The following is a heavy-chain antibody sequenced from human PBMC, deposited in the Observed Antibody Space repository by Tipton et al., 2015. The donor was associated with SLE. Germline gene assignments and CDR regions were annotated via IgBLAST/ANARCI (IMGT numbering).Heavy chain of an antibody. D-gene: IGHD3-10*01. Sequence: TLSLTCTVSGGSISSSHYYWSWIRQPPGKGLEWIGEINHSGSTNYNPSLKSRVTISVDTSKNQFSLKLSSVTAADTAVYYCARGAKERITLVRVRPYYFDYWGQGSLVTVSS. V-gene: IGHV4-39*07. CDR3: ARGAKERITLVRVRPYYFDY. CDR1: GGSISSSHYY. J-gene: IGHJ4*03. CDR2: INHSGST.